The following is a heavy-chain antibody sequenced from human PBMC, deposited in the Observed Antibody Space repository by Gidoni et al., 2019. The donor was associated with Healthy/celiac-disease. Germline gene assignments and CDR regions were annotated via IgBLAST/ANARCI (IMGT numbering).Heavy chain of an antibody. V-gene: IGHV3-66*01. Sequence: EVQLVESGGGLVQPGGSLRLYCAASGLTVSSNYMSWVRQAPGKGLEWVSVIYSGGSTYYADSVKGRFSISRDNSKNTLYLQMNSLSAEDTAVYYCARDYYDFWSGTFNVWGKGTTVTVSS. CDR3: ARDYYDFWSGTFNV. CDR2: IYSGGST. J-gene: IGHJ6*04. CDR1: GLTVSSNY. D-gene: IGHD3-3*01.